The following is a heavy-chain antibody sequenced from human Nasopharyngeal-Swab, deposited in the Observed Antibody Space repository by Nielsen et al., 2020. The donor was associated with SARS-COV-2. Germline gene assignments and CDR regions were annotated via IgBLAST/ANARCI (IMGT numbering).Heavy chain of an antibody. CDR1: GFTFSSYA. V-gene: IGHV3-30-3*01. J-gene: IGHJ4*02. Sequence: GGSLRLSCAASGFTFSSYAMHWVRQAPGKGLEWVAVISYYGSNKYYADSVKGRFTISRDNSKNTLYLQMNSLRAEDTAVYYCAKVPIEFDYGDLFDYWGQGTLVTVSS. D-gene: IGHD4-17*01. CDR3: AKVPIEFDYGDLFDY. CDR2: ISYYGSNK.